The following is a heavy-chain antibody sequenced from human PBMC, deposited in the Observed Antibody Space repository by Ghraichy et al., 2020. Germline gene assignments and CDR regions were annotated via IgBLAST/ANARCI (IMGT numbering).Heavy chain of an antibody. D-gene: IGHD3-22*01. CDR2: ITSSSRSI. Sequence: VGSLRLSCVGSGFTLSSYNMNWVRQSPGKGLEWISYITSSSRSIFYADSVKGRFTISRDNAKNSVSLQMTSLRDEDTAVYYCARASRVVRFYYYDGMDVWGQGTTVTVSS. V-gene: IGHV3-48*02. CDR3: ARASRVVRFYYYDGMDV. CDR1: GFTLSSYN. J-gene: IGHJ6*02.